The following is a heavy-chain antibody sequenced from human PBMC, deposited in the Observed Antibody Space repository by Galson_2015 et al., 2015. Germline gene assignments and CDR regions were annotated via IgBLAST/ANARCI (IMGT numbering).Heavy chain of an antibody. CDR3: ARDRPLERPFYYYYGMDV. D-gene: IGHD1-1*01. Sequence: KGLEWVANIKQDGSEKYYVDSVKGRFTISRDNAKNSLYLQMNSLRAEDTAVYYCARDRPLERPFYYYYGMDVWGQGTTVTVSS. J-gene: IGHJ6*02. V-gene: IGHV3-7*01. CDR2: IKQDGSEK.